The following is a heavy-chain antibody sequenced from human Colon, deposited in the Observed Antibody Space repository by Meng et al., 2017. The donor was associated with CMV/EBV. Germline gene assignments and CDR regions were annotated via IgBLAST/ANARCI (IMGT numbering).Heavy chain of an antibody. CDR2: TYYRSKWYN. V-gene: IGHV6-1*01. CDR1: GDSVSSNSAA. D-gene: IGHD3-3*01. CDR3: ARDFGSAPPIGNYYYYGMDV. Sequence: SQTLSLTCAISGDSVSSNSAAWNWIRQSPSRGLEWLGRTYYRSKWYNDYAVSVKSRITINPDTSKNQFSLQLNSVTPEDTAVYYCARDFGSAPPIGNYYYYGMDVWGQGTTVTVSS. J-gene: IGHJ6*02.